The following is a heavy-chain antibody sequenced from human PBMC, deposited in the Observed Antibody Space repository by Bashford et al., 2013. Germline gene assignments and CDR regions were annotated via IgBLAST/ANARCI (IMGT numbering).Heavy chain of an antibody. CDR1: GGSISSYY. V-gene: IGHV4-59*12. Sequence: SETLSLTCTVSGGSISSYYWSWIRQPPGKGLEWIGYIYYSGSTYYNPSLKSRVTISVDTSKNQFSLKLSSVTAADTAVYYCARPRGVAGVAAAWAFDIWGEGHWSPSPQ. CDR3: ARPRGVAGVAAAWAFDI. CDR2: IYYSGST. D-gene: IGHD6-19*01. J-gene: IGHJ3*02.